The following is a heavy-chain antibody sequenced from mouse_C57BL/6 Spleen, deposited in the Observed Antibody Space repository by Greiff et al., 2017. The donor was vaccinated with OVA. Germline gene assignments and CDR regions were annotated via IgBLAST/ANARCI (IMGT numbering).Heavy chain of an antibody. CDR3: ARDYYGSSYYFDY. Sequence: VKLQQPGAELVRPGYSVKLSCKASGYTFTSYWMHWVKQRPIQGLEWIGNIDPSDSETHYNQKFKDKATLTVDKSSSTAYMQLSSLTSEDSAVYYCARDYYGSSYYFDYWGQGTTLTVSS. J-gene: IGHJ2*01. CDR2: IDPSDSET. V-gene: IGHV1-52*01. CDR1: GYTFTSYW. D-gene: IGHD1-1*01.